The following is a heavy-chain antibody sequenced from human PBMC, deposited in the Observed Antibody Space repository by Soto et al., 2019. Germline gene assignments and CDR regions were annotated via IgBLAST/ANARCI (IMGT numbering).Heavy chain of an antibody. J-gene: IGHJ5*02. Sequence: VASVKVSCKASGYTFTGYYIHWVRQAPGQGLEWMGWMNPNSGGTNYAQKFQGRVTMTRDKSISTAYIELSRLRSDDTAVYYCASSQSGSYAWFDPWGQGTLVTVSS. CDR3: ASSQSGSYAWFDP. CDR2: MNPNSGGT. V-gene: IGHV1-2*02. D-gene: IGHD1-26*01. CDR1: GYTFTGYY.